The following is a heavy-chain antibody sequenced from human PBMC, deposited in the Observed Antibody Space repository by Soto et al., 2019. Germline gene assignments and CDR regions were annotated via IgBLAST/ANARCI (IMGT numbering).Heavy chain of an antibody. J-gene: IGHJ4*02. CDR2: INPILSMS. CDR1: GDTFSFYS. CDR3: ASSYGSGYRAFDY. Sequence: QVQLVQYAAEVKKPGSSVRVSCKASGDTFSFYSINWVRQSPGLGLEWMGRINPILSMSNYAQRFQGRVTVSVNKSTSTAYMELSSLRSKDTAMYYCASSYGSGYRAFDYWGQGALVTVSS. V-gene: IGHV1-69*02. D-gene: IGHD3-10*01.